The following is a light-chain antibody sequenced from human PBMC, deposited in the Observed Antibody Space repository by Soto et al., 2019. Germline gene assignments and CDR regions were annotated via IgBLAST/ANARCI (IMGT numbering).Light chain of an antibody. V-gene: IGKV3-15*01. CDR2: GAS. CDR1: QSVSNN. CDR3: QQYNNWPWT. J-gene: IGKJ1*01. Sequence: EIVLTQSPGTLSLSPGERGTLSRRASQSVSNNYLAWYQQKPGQAPRLLIYGASTRATGIPARFSGSGSGTEFTLTISSLQSGDFAVYYCQQYNNWPWTFGQGTKVDIK.